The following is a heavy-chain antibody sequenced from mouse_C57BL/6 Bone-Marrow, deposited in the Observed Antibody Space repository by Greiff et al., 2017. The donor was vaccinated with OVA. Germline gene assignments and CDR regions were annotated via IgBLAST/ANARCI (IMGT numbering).Heavy chain of an antibody. J-gene: IGHJ4*01. Sequence: LVESGAELARPGASVKLSCKASGYTFTSYGISWVKQRTGQGLEWIGEIYPRSGNTYYNEKFKGKATLTADKSSSTAYMELRSLTSEDSAVYFCARAYSNYAMDYWGQGTSVTVSS. CDR3: ARAYSNYAMDY. CDR1: GYTFTSYG. CDR2: IYPRSGNT. V-gene: IGHV1-81*01. D-gene: IGHD2-5*01.